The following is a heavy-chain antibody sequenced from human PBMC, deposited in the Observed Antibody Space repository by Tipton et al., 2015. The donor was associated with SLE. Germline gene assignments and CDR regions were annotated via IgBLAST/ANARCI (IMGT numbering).Heavy chain of an antibody. CDR1: GGSISSYY. J-gene: IGHJ6*03. D-gene: IGHD6-19*01. V-gene: IGHV4-59*01. Sequence: TLSLTCTVSGGSISSYYWSWIRQPPGKGLEWIGYIYYSGSTNYNPSLKGRVTVSVDTSKNQFSLKLSSVTAADTAGYYCARENRIAVAGYYYMDVWGKGTTVTVSS. CDR3: ARENRIAVAGYYYMDV. CDR2: IYYSGST.